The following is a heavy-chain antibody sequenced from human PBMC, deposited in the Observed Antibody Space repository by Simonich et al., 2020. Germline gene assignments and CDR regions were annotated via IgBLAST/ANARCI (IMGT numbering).Heavy chain of an antibody. Sequence: QVQLVQSGAEVKKPGASVKVSCKASGYTFTSYGISWVRQAPGQGLEWMGWISAYNGNTNYAQKLKVRVTMTTDTSTSTAYMELRSLRSDDTAVYYCARASRGTWWYYYFDYWGQGTLVTVSS. CDR2: ISAYNGNT. V-gene: IGHV1-18*01. CDR1: GYTFTSYG. CDR3: ARASRGTWWYYYFDY. D-gene: IGHD2-15*01. J-gene: IGHJ4*02.